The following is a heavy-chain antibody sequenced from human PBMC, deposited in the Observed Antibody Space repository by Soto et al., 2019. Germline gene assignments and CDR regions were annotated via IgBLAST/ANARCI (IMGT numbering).Heavy chain of an antibody. CDR1: GFTFSTYT. CDR2: ISSGSSYI. V-gene: IGHV3-21*01. CDR3: ARDILSGGAYPDS. Sequence: PVXCLRLSCAASGFTFSTYTMNWFRQAPGKGLEWISSISSGSSYIYYAGSVKGRFTISRDNAKNSLFLQMNSLRADDTAVYYCARDILSGGAYPDSWGQGTKVTVSS. D-gene: IGHD3-10*01. J-gene: IGHJ5*01.